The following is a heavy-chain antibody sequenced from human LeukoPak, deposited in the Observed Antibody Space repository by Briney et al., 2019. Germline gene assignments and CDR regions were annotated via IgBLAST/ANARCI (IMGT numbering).Heavy chain of an antibody. V-gene: IGHV3-48*03. CDR3: ATRLPFTGYKN. CDR2: MSRTADRI. CDR1: GGTLSTYE. Sequence: GGSLRLSCTIFGGTLSTYELNWVRQAPGKRPEWISYMSRTADRIDHADSVKGRFTMSRDNAKNSVYLQMNSLRVDDTAIYYCATRLPFTGYKNWGQGTLVTVSS. J-gene: IGHJ4*01. D-gene: IGHD5-24*01.